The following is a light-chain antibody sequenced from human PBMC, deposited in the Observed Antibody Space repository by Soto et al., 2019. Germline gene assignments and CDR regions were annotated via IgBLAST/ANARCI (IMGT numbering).Light chain of an antibody. J-gene: IGKJ2*01. CDR3: QQYGGSTGT. CDR1: QSVSSSY. Sequence: EIVLTQSPGTLSLSPGERATLSCRARQSVSSSYLAWYQQKPGQAPRLLIYGTSSRATGIPDRFSGSGSGTDFTLSISRLEPEDFAVYYCQQYGGSTGTFGQGTKLEIK. V-gene: IGKV3-20*01. CDR2: GTS.